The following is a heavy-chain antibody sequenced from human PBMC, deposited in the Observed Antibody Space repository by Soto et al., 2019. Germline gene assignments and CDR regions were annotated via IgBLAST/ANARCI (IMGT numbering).Heavy chain of an antibody. CDR1: GGSISSGDYY. Sequence: TSETLSLTCTVSGGSISSGDYYWSWIRQPPGKGLEWIGYIYYSGSTYYNPSLKSRVTISVDTSKNQFSLKLSSVTAADTAVYYCARGGGYVAFDIWGQGTMVTVSS. CDR3: ARGGGYVAFDI. CDR2: IYYSGST. D-gene: IGHD5-12*01. V-gene: IGHV4-30-4*01. J-gene: IGHJ3*02.